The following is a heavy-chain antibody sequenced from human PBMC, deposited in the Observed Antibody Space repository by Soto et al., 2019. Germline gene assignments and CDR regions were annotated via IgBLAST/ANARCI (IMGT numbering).Heavy chain of an antibody. V-gene: IGHV3-23*05. J-gene: IGHJ4*02. D-gene: IGHD3-16*01. CDR3: AKGDGGYFDH. Sequence: EVQLLESGGGLVQPGGSLRLSCIASGFSFSNYAMIWVRQAPGKGPEWVSSIEISGRATYYADAVKGRFTISRDDSKNAVYLQMNSLRGEDTAVYFWAKGDGGYFDHWGQGSLVTVSS. CDR1: GFSFSNYA. CDR2: IEISGRAT.